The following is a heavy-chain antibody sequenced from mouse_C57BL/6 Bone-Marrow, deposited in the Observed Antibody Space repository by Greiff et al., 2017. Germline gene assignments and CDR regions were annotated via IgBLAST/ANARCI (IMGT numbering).Heavy chain of an antibody. V-gene: IGHV5-12*01. J-gene: IGHJ1*03. CDR2: ISNGGGST. CDR1: GFTFSDYY. CDR3: ARHTLWYFDV. Sequence: EVQLVESGGGLVQPGGSLKLSCAASGFTFSDYYMYWVRQTPEKRLEWVAYISNGGGSTYYPDTVKGRFTISRDNAKNTLYLQMSRLKSEDTAMYYCARHTLWYFDVWGTGTTVTVSS.